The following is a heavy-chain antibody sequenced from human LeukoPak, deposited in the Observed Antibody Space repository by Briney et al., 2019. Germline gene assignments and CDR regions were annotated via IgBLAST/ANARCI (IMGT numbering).Heavy chain of an antibody. J-gene: IGHJ4*02. CDR2: ISGSGGST. CDR1: GFTFSSYA. V-gene: IGHV3-23*01. CDR3: AKEKYSSSWSEHFDY. Sequence: GGSLRLSCAASGFTFSSYAMSWVRQAPGKGLEWVSAISGSGGSTYYADSVKGRFTISGDNSKNTLYLQMNSLRAEDTAVYYCAKEKYSSSWSEHFDYWGQGTLVTVSS. D-gene: IGHD6-13*01.